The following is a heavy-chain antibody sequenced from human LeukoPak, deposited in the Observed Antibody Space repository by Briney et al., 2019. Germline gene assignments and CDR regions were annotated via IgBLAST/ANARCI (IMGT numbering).Heavy chain of an antibody. Sequence: ASVKVSCKTSGYSFTTYGVSWVRQAPGQGLEWMGWISGYNGNTNYAQKLQGRVIMTTDTSTNTAYMELRSLRSDDTAVYYCARGGWYIKTFDYWGQGTLVTVSS. V-gene: IGHV1-18*01. J-gene: IGHJ4*02. CDR2: ISGYNGNT. D-gene: IGHD6-19*01. CDR3: ARGGWYIKTFDY. CDR1: GYSFTTYG.